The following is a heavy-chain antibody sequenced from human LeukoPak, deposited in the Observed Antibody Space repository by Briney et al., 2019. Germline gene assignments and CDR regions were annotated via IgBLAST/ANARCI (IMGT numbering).Heavy chain of an antibody. Sequence: GGSLRLSCAASGFTFSSYGMHWVRQAPGKGLEWVAVIWYDGSNKYYAGSVQGRFIISRDISKNTLYLQMNNLRAEDSALYYCARGGRGSAAVVAPRSFDIWGQGTMVTVSS. CDR2: IWYDGSNK. CDR1: GFTFSSYG. D-gene: IGHD3-22*01. V-gene: IGHV3-33*01. CDR3: ARGGRGSAAVVAPRSFDI. J-gene: IGHJ3*02.